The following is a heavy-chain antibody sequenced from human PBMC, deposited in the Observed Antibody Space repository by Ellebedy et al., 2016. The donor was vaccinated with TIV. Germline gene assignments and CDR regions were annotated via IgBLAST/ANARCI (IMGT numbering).Heavy chain of an antibody. D-gene: IGHD4-17*01. CDR3: ARVGGDYVSWYFNL. CDR1: GYTLTTRY. V-gene: IGHV1-46*01. CDR2: INPSGGDT. J-gene: IGHJ2*01. Sequence: AASVKVSCKASGYTLTTRYMHWVRQAPGQGLEWMGIINPSGGDTNYAQKFQGRITITADESTGTAYMELSSLRSEDTAMYYCARVGGDYVSWYFNLWGRGTLVTVSS.